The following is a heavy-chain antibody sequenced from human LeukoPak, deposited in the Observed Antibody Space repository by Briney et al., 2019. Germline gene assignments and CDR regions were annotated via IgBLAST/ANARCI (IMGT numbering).Heavy chain of an antibody. J-gene: IGHJ4*02. CDR3: ARESNSYSSSWYFDY. V-gene: IGHV3-23*01. CDR1: GFTFSSYA. Sequence: PGGSLRLSCAASGFTFSSYAMSWVRQAPGKGLEWVSAISGSGGSTYYADSVKGQFTISRDNSKNTLYLQMNSLRAEDTAVYYCARESNSYSSSWYFDYWGQGTLVTVSS. CDR2: ISGSGGST. D-gene: IGHD6-13*01.